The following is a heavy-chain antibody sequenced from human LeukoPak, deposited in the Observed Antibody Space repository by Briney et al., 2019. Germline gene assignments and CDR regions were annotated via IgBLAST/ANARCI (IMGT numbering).Heavy chain of an antibody. CDR3: SATKTKGRDWFDP. Sequence: HPGGSLRLSCAASGFTFSSYAMSWVRQAPGKGLEWVSAISGSGGSTYYADSVKGRFTISRDNSKNTLYLQMNSLRAEDTAVYYCSATKTKGRDWFDPWGQGTLVTVSS. V-gene: IGHV3-23*01. J-gene: IGHJ5*02. CDR1: GFTFSSYA. D-gene: IGHD1-14*01. CDR2: ISGSGGST.